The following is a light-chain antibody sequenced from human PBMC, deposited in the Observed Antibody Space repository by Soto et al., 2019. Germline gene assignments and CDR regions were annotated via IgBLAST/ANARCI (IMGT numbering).Light chain of an antibody. Sequence: QSVLTQSPSASASLGASVKLTCALSSGHSTYAIAWHQQQPEKGPRYLMKVNSDGSHNKGDGIPDRFSGSSSGAERYLTISSLQSEDEADYYCQTWGNGIRVFGGGTKLTVL. CDR2: VNSDGSH. CDR1: SGHSTYA. CDR3: QTWGNGIRV. J-gene: IGLJ3*02. V-gene: IGLV4-69*01.